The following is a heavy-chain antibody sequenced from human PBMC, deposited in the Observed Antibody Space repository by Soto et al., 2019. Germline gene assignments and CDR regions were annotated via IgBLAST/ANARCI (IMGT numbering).Heavy chain of an antibody. D-gene: IGHD3-16*01. CDR3: GRDGVDQYGWGRGGVMDV. V-gene: IGHV4-31*03. J-gene: IGHJ6*02. CDR1: GGSISSGGYY. CDR2: IYYSGST. Sequence: QVQLQESGPGLVKPSQTLSLTCTVSGGSISSGGYYWSWIRQHPGKGLEWIGYIYYSGSTYYNPSLRSRVTISVDTSKNQFSLKRSSVTAADTAVYYCGRDGVDQYGWGRGGVMDVWGQGTTVTVSS.